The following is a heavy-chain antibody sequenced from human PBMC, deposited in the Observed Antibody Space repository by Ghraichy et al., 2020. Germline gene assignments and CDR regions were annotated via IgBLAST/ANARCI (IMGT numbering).Heavy chain of an antibody. CDR2: INHSGST. Sequence: SETLSLTCAVYGGSFSGYYWSWIRQPPGKGLEWIGEINHSGSTHYNPSLKSRVTISVDTSKNQFSLKLSSVTAADTAVYYCARGRRSSTSCHTSCYMNYWGQGTLVTVSS. J-gene: IGHJ4*02. CDR1: GGSFSGYY. V-gene: IGHV4-34*01. CDR3: ARGRRSSTSCHTSCYMNY. D-gene: IGHD2-2*02.